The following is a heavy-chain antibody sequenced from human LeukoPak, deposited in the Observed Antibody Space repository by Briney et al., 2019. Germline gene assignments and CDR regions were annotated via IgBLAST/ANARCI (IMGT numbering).Heavy chain of an antibody. D-gene: IGHD5-12*01. CDR1: GYTFTGYY. Sequence: ASVKVSFKSSGYTFTGYYIHLVRQAPGQGLEWMGWINPNSGGANYAQKFQGRVTMTRDTSISTAYMELSRLRSDDTAVYYCARERPAGHSGYARKAYYMDVWGKGTTVTVSS. V-gene: IGHV1-2*02. J-gene: IGHJ6*03. CDR2: INPNSGGA. CDR3: ARERPAGHSGYARKAYYMDV.